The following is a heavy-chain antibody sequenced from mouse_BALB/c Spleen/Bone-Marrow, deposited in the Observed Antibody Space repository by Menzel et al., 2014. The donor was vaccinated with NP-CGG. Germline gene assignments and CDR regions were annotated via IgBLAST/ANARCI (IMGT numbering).Heavy chain of an antibody. J-gene: IGHJ4*01. CDR1: GYSFTGYY. Sequence: EVMLVESGPDLVKPGASLKISCKASGYSFTGYYMYWLKQSHGKSLEWIGRVNPNNGGTTYNQKFKDKAILTVDKSSTIAYMELRDLTSEDSAIYYCARDAMDYWGQGTSVTVSS. CDR3: ARDAMDY. CDR2: VNPNNGGT. V-gene: IGHV1-18*01.